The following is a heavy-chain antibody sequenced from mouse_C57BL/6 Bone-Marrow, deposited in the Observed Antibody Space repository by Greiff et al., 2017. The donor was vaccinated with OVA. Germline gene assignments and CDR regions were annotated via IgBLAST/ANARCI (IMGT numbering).Heavy chain of an antibody. J-gene: IGHJ4*01. CDR3: TRLLDAMDY. Sequence: EVKLVESGEGLVKPGGSLKLSCAASGFTFSSYAMSWVRQTPEKRLEWVAYISSGGDYIYYADTVKGRFTISRDKARNTLYLQMSSLKSEETAMYYCTRLLDAMDYWGQGTSVTVSS. CDR2: ISSGGDYI. D-gene: IGHD2-1*01. CDR1: GFTFSSYA. V-gene: IGHV5-9-1*02.